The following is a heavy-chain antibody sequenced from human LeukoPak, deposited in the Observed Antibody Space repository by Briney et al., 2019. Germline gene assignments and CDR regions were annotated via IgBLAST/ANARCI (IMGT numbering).Heavy chain of an antibody. CDR1: GGSFSGYY. Sequence: SETLSLTCAVYGGSFSGYYWSWIRQPPGKGLEWIGEINHSGSTNYNPSLKSRVTISVDTSKNQFSLKLSSVTAADTAVYYCARGVVQAAHDYWGQGTLVTVYS. J-gene: IGHJ4*02. V-gene: IGHV4-34*01. CDR3: ARGVVQAAHDY. CDR2: INHSGST. D-gene: IGHD2-2*01.